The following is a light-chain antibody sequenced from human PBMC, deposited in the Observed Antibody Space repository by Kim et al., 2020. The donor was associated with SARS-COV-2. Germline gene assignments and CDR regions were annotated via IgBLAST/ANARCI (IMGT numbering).Light chain of an antibody. Sequence: GQGVTIACSGSSSNVGINYVYWYQQLPGTAPHLLIYRKSPRPSGVPDRFSGSKSGTSASLAISGLRSEDEADYYCAAWDDSLSESLFGGGTQLTVL. CDR1: SSNVGINY. J-gene: IGLJ3*02. CDR3: AAWDDSLSESL. V-gene: IGLV1-47*01. CDR2: RKS.